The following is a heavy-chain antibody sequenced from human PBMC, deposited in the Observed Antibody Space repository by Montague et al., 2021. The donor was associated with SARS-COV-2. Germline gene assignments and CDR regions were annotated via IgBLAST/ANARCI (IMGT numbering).Heavy chain of an antibody. V-gene: IGHV6-1*01. CDR3: ARAERGSCGDGNCYQYFFNY. D-gene: IGHD2-15*01. CDR2: TYYRSEWYS. CDR1: GDSVSTNSGT. Sequence: CAISGDSVSTNSGTWNWVRLSPSRGLEWLGRTYYRSEWYSDYSVSVKSQISINPDTSKNQFSLQLNSVTPEDTAVYYCARAERGSCGDGNCYQYFFNYWGQGTSVTVSS. J-gene: IGHJ4*03.